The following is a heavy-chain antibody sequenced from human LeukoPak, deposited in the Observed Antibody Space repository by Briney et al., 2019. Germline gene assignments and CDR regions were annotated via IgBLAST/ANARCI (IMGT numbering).Heavy chain of an antibody. V-gene: IGHV3-30*03. CDR2: ISYDGSNK. CDR1: GFTFSSYG. Sequence: GGSLRLSCAASGFTFSSYGMHWVRQAPGKGLEWVAVISYDGSNKYYADSVKGRFTISRDKSRNTVYLQMNSLRAEDTAVYYCVRPAFCGGDCYSNWFDSWGQGTLVTVSS. CDR3: VRPAFCGGDCYSNWFDS. J-gene: IGHJ5*01. D-gene: IGHD2-21*02.